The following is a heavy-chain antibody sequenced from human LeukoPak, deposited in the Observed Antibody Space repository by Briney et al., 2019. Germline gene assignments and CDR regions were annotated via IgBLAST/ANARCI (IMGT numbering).Heavy chain of an antibody. CDR3: ARVAYCGGDCYTDYYYYYMDV. Sequence: GGSLRLSCAASGFTFDDYGMSWVHQAPGKGLEWVSGINWNGGSTGYADSVKGRFTIPRDNAKNSLYLQMNSLRAEDTALYYCARVAYCGGDCYTDYYYYYMDVWGKGTTVTVSS. CDR2: INWNGGST. D-gene: IGHD2-21*02. V-gene: IGHV3-20*04. CDR1: GFTFDDYG. J-gene: IGHJ6*03.